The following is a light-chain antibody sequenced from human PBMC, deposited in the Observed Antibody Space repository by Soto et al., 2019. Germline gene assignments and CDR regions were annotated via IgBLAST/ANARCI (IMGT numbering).Light chain of an antibody. CDR1: HSVSSSY. CDR3: QQYGSSPLT. V-gene: IGKV3-20*01. CDR2: DAS. J-gene: IGKJ4*01. Sequence: VFTQTPGTLSLSPGERATPSCRASHSVSSSYLAWYQQKPGQAPRLLIYDASSRATGIPDRFSGSGSGTDFTLTISRLEPEDFAVYYCQQYGSSPLTFGGGTKVDIK.